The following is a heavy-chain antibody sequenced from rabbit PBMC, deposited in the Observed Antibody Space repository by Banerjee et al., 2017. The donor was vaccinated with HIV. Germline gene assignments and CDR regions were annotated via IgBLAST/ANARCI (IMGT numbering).Heavy chain of an antibody. V-gene: IGHV1S40*01. Sequence: QSLEESGGDLVKPGASLTLTCTASGFSFSSSYYMCWVRQAPGKGLEWIACIYAGSSGSTYYASWAKGRFTISKTSSTTVTLQMTSLTAADTATYFCARDPYAGYAGYGYATRLDLWGPGTLVTVS. J-gene: IGHJ3*01. CDR1: GFSFSSSYY. CDR3: ARDPYAGYAGYGYATRLDL. D-gene: IGHD6-1*01. CDR2: IYAGSSGST.